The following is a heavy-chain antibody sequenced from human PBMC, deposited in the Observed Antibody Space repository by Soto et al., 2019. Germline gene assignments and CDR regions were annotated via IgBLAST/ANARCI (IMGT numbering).Heavy chain of an antibody. CDR1: GFTFSSYA. D-gene: IGHD2-15*01. Sequence: EVQLLESGGGLVQPGGSLRLSCAASGFTFSSYAMSWVRQAPGKGLEWVSAISGSGGSTYYADSVKGRFTIYRDNSKNTVYLQMNSLRAEDTAVYYCAKDPYCSGGSFYLPYYYYMDVWGKGTTVTVSS. CDR2: ISGSGGST. J-gene: IGHJ6*03. V-gene: IGHV3-23*01. CDR3: AKDPYCSGGSFYLPYYYYMDV.